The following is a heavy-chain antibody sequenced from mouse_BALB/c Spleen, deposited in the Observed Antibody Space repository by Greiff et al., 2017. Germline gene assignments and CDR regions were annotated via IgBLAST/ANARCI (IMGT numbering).Heavy chain of an antibody. Sequence: QVQLQQPGAELVKPGASVKLSCKASGYTFTSYYMYWVKQRPGQGLEWIGGINPSNGGTNFNEKFKSKATLTVDKSSSTAYMQLSSLTSEDSAVYYCTRGGITTRAMDYWGQGTSVTVSS. D-gene: IGHD2-4*01. CDR3: TRGGITTRAMDY. CDR2: INPSNGGT. CDR1: GYTFTSYY. J-gene: IGHJ4*01. V-gene: IGHV1S81*02.